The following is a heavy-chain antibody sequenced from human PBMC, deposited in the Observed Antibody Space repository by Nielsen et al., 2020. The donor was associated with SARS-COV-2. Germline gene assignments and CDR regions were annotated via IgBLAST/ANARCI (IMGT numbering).Heavy chain of an antibody. D-gene: IGHD2-15*01. CDR3: ERGSFEDIVVVVADPLGY. V-gene: IGHV3-30-3*01. CDR2: ISHVGSNK. Sequence: GGSLRLSCAASGFTFRSYAMSWVRQAPGKGLEWVAVISHVGSNKYYADSVKGRFTISRDNSKNTLYLQMNSLRAEDTAVYYCERGSFEDIVVVVADPLGYWGQGTLVTVSS. CDR1: GFTFRSYA. J-gene: IGHJ4*02.